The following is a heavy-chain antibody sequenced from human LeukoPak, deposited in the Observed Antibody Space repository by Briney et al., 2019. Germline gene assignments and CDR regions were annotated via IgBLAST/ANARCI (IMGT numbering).Heavy chain of an antibody. D-gene: IGHD3-22*01. CDR1: GFTFSSYA. Sequence: PGGSLGLSCAASGFTFSSYAMSWVRQAPGKGLEWVSAISGSGGSTYYADSVKGRFTISRDNSKNTLYLQMNSLRAEDTAVYYCAKVPGYYYDSSGYHDYWGQGTLVTVSS. CDR2: ISGSGGST. CDR3: AKVPGYYYDSSGYHDY. V-gene: IGHV3-23*01. J-gene: IGHJ4*02.